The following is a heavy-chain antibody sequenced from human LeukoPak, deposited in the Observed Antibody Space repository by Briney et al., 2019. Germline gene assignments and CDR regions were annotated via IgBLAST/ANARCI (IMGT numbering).Heavy chain of an antibody. V-gene: IGHV4-59*01. CDR2: IYYSGST. CDR1: GGSLSDYY. J-gene: IGHJ4*02. CDR3: ARLGPGGHGEFDY. Sequence: SETLSLTCTVSGGSLSDYYWTWVRQPPGKGLDWIGYIYYSGSTNYNPSLKSRVTISVDTSKTQFSLRLTSVTAADTAVYYCARLGPGGHGEFDYWDQGTLVTVSS. D-gene: IGHD3-10*01.